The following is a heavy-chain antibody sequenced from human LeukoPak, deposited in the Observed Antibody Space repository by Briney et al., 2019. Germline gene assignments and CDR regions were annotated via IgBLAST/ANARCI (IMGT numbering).Heavy chain of an antibody. V-gene: IGHV5-51*01. Sequence: GESLKISCKGSGYSFSNYWIGWVRQMPGKGLEWMGVIYPDDSDARYSPPFQGQVIISADKSVTTAYLQWSSLKASDTAMYYCARREKDSYGCAYWGQGTLVTVSS. CDR3: ARREKDSYGCAY. D-gene: IGHD5-18*01. CDR1: GYSFSNYW. J-gene: IGHJ4*02. CDR2: IYPDDSDA.